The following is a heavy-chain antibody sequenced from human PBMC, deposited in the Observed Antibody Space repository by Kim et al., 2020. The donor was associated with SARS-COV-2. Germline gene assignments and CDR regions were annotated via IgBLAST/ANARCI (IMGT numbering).Heavy chain of an antibody. V-gene: IGHV4-34*01. CDR3: ARISTNPGY. D-gene: IGHD5-12*01. J-gene: IGHJ4*02. Sequence: GSTNYNPSLKSRVTISVDTSKNLFSLKLSSVTAADTAVYYCARISTNPGYWGQGTLVTVSS. CDR2: GST.